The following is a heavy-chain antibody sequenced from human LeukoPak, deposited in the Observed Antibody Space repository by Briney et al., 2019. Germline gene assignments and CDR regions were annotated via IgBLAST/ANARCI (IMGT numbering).Heavy chain of an antibody. V-gene: IGHV1-2*02. D-gene: IGHD3-16*01. J-gene: IGHJ4*02. Sequence: ASVKVYCKASGYTFTGYYMHWVRQAPGHGLEWMGWINPNSGGTNYAQKFQGRVTMTRDTSISTAYMELSRLRSDDTAVYYCARDGASINTPLPSGVLYWGQGTLVTVSS. CDR1: GYTFTGYY. CDR2: INPNSGGT. CDR3: ARDGASINTPLPSGVLY.